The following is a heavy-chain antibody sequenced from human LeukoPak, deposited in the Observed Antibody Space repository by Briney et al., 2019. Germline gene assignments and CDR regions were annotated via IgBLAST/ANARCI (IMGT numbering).Heavy chain of an antibody. CDR2: IYTSGST. Sequence: PSETLSLTCTVSGGSISSYYWSWIRQPAGKGLEWIGRIYTSGSTNYNPSLKSRVTMSVDTSKNQFSLKLSSVTAADTAVYYCARDSWGACSTSCYSSAFDIWGQGTMVTVSS. D-gene: IGHD2-2*02. CDR1: GGSISSYY. V-gene: IGHV4-4*07. J-gene: IGHJ3*02. CDR3: ARDSWGACSTSCYSSAFDI.